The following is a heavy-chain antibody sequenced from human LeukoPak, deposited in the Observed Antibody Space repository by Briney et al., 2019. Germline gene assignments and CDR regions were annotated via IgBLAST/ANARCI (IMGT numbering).Heavy chain of an antibody. CDR3: ARGGTYNGILSFDP. Sequence: SETLSLTCTVSDGSISSYYWTWIRQPPGKGLEWIGNIYYSGSTNYNPSLKSRVSMSVDTSNIQFSLKLSSVTAADTAVYYCARGGTYNGILSFDPWGQGTLVTVSS. CDR2: IYYSGST. D-gene: IGHD1-14*01. V-gene: IGHV4-59*01. J-gene: IGHJ5*02. CDR1: DGSISSYY.